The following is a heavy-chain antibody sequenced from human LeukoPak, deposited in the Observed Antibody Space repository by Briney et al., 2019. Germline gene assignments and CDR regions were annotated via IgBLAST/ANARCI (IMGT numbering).Heavy chain of an antibody. CDR3: AREQRLYSSGWPTDAFDI. J-gene: IGHJ3*02. Sequence: GGSLRLSCAASGFTFSSYGMHWVRQAPGKGLEWVAVISYDGSNKYYADSVKGRFTISRDNSKNTLYLQMNSLRAEDTAVYYCAREQRLYSSGWPTDAFDIWGQGTMVTVSS. V-gene: IGHV3-30*03. CDR2: ISYDGSNK. CDR1: GFTFSSYG. D-gene: IGHD6-19*01.